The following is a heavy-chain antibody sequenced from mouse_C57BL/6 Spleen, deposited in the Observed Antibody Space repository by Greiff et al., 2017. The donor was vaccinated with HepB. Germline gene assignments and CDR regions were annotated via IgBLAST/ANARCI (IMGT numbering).Heavy chain of an antibody. V-gene: IGHV14-1*01. CDR1: GFNIKDYY. CDR3: TRYGNGHEAWFAY. J-gene: IGHJ3*01. D-gene: IGHD1-1*02. CDR2: IDPEDGDT. Sequence: VQLQQSGAELVRPGASVKLSCTASGFNIKDYYMHWVKQRPEQGLEWIGRIDPEDGDTEYAPKFQGKATMTADPSSNTAYLPRSSLTSEDTAVYYCTRYGNGHEAWFAYWGQGTLVTVSA.